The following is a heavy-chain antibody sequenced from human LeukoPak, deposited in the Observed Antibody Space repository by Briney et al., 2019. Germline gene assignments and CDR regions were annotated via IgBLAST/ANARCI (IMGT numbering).Heavy chain of an antibody. CDR3: ARDLQIAARQGSYFDY. CDR2: IWYDGSRK. V-gene: IGHV3-33*01. D-gene: IGHD6-6*01. J-gene: IGHJ4*02. CDR1: GFTFSNYG. Sequence: GGSLRLSCAASGFTFSNYGMHWVRQAPGKGLEWVAVIWYDGSRKYYADSVKGQFTISRDTSKNTLYLQMNSLRAEDTAVYYCARDLQIAARQGSYFDYWGQGTLVTVSP.